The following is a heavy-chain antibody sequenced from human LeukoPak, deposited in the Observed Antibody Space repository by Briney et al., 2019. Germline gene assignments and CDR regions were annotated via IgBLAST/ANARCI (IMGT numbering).Heavy chain of an antibody. J-gene: IGHJ4*02. CDR1: GGSFSGYY. CDR2: INHSGST. Sequence: SETLSLTCAVDGGSFSGYYWSWIRQPPGKGLEWIGEINHSGSTNYNPSLKSRVTISVDTSKNQFSLKLSSVTAADTAVYYCARGTTYYYGSGSYYILDYWGQGTLVTVSS. CDR3: ARGTTYYYGSGSYYILDY. V-gene: IGHV4-34*01. D-gene: IGHD3-10*01.